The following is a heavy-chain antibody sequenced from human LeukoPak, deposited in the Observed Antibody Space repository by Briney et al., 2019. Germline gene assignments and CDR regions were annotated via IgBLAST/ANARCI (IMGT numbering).Heavy chain of an antibody. Sequence: GGSLRLSCAASGFTFSTYCMSWVRQAPGKGLEWVSGIGISGVTTYYADSVKGRFTISRDNSKNTLYLQMNSLTAEDTAIYYCAMGYYYDSSGYDYWGQGTLVTVSS. D-gene: IGHD3-22*01. J-gene: IGHJ4*02. CDR1: GFTFSTYC. CDR3: AMGYYYDSSGYDY. V-gene: IGHV3-23*01. CDR2: IGISGVTT.